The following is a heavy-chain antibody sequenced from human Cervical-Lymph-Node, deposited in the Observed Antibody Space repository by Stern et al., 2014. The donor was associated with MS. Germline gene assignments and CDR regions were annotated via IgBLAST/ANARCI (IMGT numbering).Heavy chain of an antibody. Sequence: QLQLQESGPGLVKPSETLSLTCTVSGASVSSGSYYWGWIRQSTGKRLEWIGYVYYTGTPSSNPSPSSRVTLSLHTSNNHFFLNLTAVTATDTAVYYCARHDQFLGGMDVWGQGTTVTVSS. CDR3: ARHDQFLGGMDV. J-gene: IGHJ6*02. CDR1: GASVSSGSYY. D-gene: IGHD3-3*01. V-gene: IGHV4-39*01. CDR2: VYYTGTP.